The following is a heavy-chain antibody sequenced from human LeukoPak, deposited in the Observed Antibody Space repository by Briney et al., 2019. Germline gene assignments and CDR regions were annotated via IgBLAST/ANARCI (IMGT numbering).Heavy chain of an antibody. J-gene: IGHJ5*02. CDR1: GGSISSYY. Sequence: SETLSLTCTVSGGSISSYYWSWIRQPPGKGLEWIGYIYYSGSTNYNPSLKSRVTISVDTSKNQFSLKLSSVTAADTAVYCCARLVSSWFDPWGQGTLVTVSS. V-gene: IGHV4-59*08. D-gene: IGHD2-2*01. CDR2: IYYSGST. CDR3: ARLVSSWFDP.